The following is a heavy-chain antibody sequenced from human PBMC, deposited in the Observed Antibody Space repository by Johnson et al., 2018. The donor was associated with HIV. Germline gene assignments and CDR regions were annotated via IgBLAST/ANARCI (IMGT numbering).Heavy chain of an antibody. CDR1: GFTFSSYW. Sequence: QEQLVESGGGVVQPGGSLRLSCAAYGFTFSSYWMSWVRQAPGKGLEWVAVISYDGSNKYYADSVKGRFTISRDNSKNKLYLQMNSLRAEDTAVYYCARAYYNFWSGYAFDSWGQGTMVTVAS. CDR2: ISYDGSNK. J-gene: IGHJ3*02. CDR3: ARAYYNFWSGYAFDS. D-gene: IGHD3-3*01. V-gene: IGHV3-30*03.